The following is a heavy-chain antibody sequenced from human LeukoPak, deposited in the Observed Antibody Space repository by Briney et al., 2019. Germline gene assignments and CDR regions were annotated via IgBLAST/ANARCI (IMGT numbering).Heavy chain of an antibody. CDR1: GESVSSTGAS. CDR3: VRGNYSFDY. Sequence: SQTLSLTCAISGESVSSTGASWNWIRQSPSRGLEWLGRTYYRSQWYYEYALSVQSRIIVAPDTSKNQFSLQLNSVTPEDTAVYYCVRGNYSFDYWGQGSLVTVSS. V-gene: IGHV6-1*01. CDR2: TYYRSQWYY. D-gene: IGHD4-11*01. J-gene: IGHJ4*02.